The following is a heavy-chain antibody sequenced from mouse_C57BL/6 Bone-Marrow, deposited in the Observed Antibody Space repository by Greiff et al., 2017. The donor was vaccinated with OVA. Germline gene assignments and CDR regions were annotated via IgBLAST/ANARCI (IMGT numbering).Heavy chain of an antibody. CDR3: DRDTSCLFYAMDY. J-gene: IGHJ4*01. V-gene: IGHV1-26*01. D-gene: IGHD5-1-1*01. CDR2: INPNNGGT. CDR1: GYTFTDYY. Sequence: EVQLQQSGPELVKPGASVKISCKASGYTFTDYYMNWVKQSHGKSLEWIGDINPNNGGTSYNQKFKGKATLTVDKSSSTAYMELRSLTSEDSAVYDDDRDTSCLFYAMDYWGQGTSVTVSS.